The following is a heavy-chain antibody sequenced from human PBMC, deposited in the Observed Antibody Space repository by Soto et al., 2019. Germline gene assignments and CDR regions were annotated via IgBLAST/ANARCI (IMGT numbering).Heavy chain of an antibody. V-gene: IGHV4-31*03. CDR3: ARHGLSTSSNLNWFDP. Sequence: SETLSLTCTASGGSISSVGYYWSWIRQHPGKGLEWIGYIYYSGSTYYNPSLKSRVTISVDTSKNQFSLKLSSVTAADTAVYYCARHGLSTSSNLNWFDPWGQGTLVTVSS. CDR1: GGSISSVGYY. CDR2: IYYSGST. D-gene: IGHD2-2*01. J-gene: IGHJ5*02.